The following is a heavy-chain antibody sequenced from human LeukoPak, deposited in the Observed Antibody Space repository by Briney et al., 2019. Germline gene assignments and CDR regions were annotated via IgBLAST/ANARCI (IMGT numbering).Heavy chain of an antibody. D-gene: IGHD3-22*01. J-gene: IGHJ4*02. CDR3: ARDYPYYYDSSPGYFDY. CDR2: ISAYNGNT. CDR1: GYTFTSYG. V-gene: IGHV1-18*01. Sequence: ASVKVSCKASGYTFTSYGISWVRQAPGQGLEWMGWISAYNGNTNYAQKLQGRVTMTTDTSTSTAYMELSSLRSEDTAVYYCARDYPYYYDSSPGYFDYWGQGTLVTVSS.